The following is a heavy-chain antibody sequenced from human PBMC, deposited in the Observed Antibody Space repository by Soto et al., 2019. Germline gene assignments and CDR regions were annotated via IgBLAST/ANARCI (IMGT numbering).Heavy chain of an antibody. V-gene: IGHV4-59*01. CDR2: VFYNEII. D-gene: IGHD2-2*01. CDR3: ARVVVPAPIWGYNYFDP. CDR1: GVSISSYY. J-gene: IGHJ5*02. Sequence: SETLSLTCAVSGVSISSYYWSWIRQPPGKGLEWIGYVFYNEIINYSPSLKGRVTMSMEMSTNHFSLELRSVTAADTAVYYCARVVVPAPIWGYNYFDPWGRGTRVTVSS.